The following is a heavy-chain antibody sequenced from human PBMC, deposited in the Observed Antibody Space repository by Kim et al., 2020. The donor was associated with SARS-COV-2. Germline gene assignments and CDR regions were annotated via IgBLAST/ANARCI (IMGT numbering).Heavy chain of an antibody. J-gene: IGHJ6*02. V-gene: IGHV3-30*04. CDR1: GFTFSSYA. D-gene: IGHD3-22*01. Sequence: GGSLKLSCAASGFTFSSYAMHWVRQAPGKGLEWVAVISYDGSNKYYADSVKGRFTISRDNSKNTLYLQMNSLRAEDTAVYYCARDPYYYDSSGYYSYYYYGMEVWGQGTTVTVSS. CDR3: ARDPYYYDSSGYYSYYYYGMEV. CDR2: ISYDGSNK.